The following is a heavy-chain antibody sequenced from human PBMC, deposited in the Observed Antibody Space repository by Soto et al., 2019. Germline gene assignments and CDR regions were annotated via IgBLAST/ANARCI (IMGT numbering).Heavy chain of an antibody. CDR2: VHFTGST. CDR1: GDSISSCSCY. Sequence: QVTLQESGPGLLKPSQTLSLTCTVSGDSISSCSCYWTWIRHHPGKGLEWIACVHFTGSTYYNPSLKTRASNSADTSNNQFALKLSSVTSAYDAVYYCARVAGKGYTWKFAHWGQGTLVTVSS. D-gene: IGHD3-16*02. CDR3: ARVAGKGYTWKFAH. V-gene: IGHV4-31*03. J-gene: IGHJ4*02.